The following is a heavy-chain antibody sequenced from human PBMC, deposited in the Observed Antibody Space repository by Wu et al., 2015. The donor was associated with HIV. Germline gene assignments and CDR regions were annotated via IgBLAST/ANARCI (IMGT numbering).Heavy chain of an antibody. CDR1: GYTFTGYY. V-gene: IGHV1-2*02. CDR3: ARLQSLHGLYSNADY. D-gene: IGHD2-8*01. CDR2: INPNRGGT. Sequence: QVQLVQSGAEVKKPGASVKVSCKASGYTFTGYYMYWVRQAPGQGLEWMGWINPNRGGTKYAQKFQGRVTMTRDTAVSTAYMELSSLRSDDTAVYYCARLQSLHGLYSNADYWGQGTQVTVSS. J-gene: IGHJ4*02.